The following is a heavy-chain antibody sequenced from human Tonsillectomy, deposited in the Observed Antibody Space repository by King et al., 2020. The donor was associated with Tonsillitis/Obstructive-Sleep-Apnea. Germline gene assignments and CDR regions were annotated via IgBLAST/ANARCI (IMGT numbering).Heavy chain of an antibody. Sequence: VQLVESGGGLVQPGGSLRLSCAASGFTFSTYEMNWVRQAPGKGLEWVSYISGSGSTIYYADSVKGRFTISRDNAKNSLYQQMNSLRAEDTAVYYCARAFYDGGMDVWGQGTTVTVSS. CDR1: GFTFSTYE. V-gene: IGHV3-48*03. CDR3: ARAFYDGGMDV. J-gene: IGHJ6*02. CDR2: ISGSGSTI. D-gene: IGHD3-16*01.